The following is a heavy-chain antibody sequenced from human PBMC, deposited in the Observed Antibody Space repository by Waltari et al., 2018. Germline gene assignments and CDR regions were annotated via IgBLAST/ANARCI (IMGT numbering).Heavy chain of an antibody. CDR1: GYTFTSYA. Sequence: QVQLVQSGAEVKKPGASVKVSCKASGYTFTSYAMHWVRQAPGQRLEWMGWINAGNGNTKYSQKFQGRVTITRDTSASTAYMELSSLRSEATAVYYCARVPTTEGPFDYWGQGTLVTVSS. J-gene: IGHJ4*02. CDR2: INAGNGNT. CDR3: ARVPTTEGPFDY. V-gene: IGHV1-3*01. D-gene: IGHD5-12*01.